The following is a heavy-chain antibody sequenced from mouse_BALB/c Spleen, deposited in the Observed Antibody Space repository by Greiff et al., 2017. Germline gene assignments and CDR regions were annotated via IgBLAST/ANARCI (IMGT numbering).Heavy chain of an antibody. CDR3: ARDNSRGFAY. Sequence: EVKLMESGGGLVQPGGSLRLSCATSGFTFTDYYMSWVRQPPGKALEWLGFIRNKANGYTTEYSASVKGRFTISRDNSQSILYLQMNTLRAEDSATYYCARDNSRGFAYWGQGTLVTVSA. D-gene: IGHD1-1*01. V-gene: IGHV7-3*02. CDR2: IRNKANGYTT. J-gene: IGHJ3*01. CDR1: GFTFTDYY.